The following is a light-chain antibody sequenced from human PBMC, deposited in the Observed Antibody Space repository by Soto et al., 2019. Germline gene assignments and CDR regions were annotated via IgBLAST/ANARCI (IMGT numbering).Light chain of an antibody. J-gene: IGKJ5*01. CDR2: DAS. V-gene: IGKV1-5*01. Sequence: DIQMTQSPSTLSASVGDRVTITFRASQSISSWLAGYRQKPGKAPKLLIYDASSLESGVPSRFSGNGSGTEFTLTISSLQPDDLATYYCQQYNTYSTFGQGTRLEI. CDR3: QQYNTYST. CDR1: QSISSW.